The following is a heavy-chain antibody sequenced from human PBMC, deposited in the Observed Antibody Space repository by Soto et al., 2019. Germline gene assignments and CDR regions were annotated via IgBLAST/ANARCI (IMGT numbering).Heavy chain of an antibody. V-gene: IGHV4-61*01. J-gene: IGHJ4*02. CDR2: IYYSGST. Sequence: QVQLQESGPGLVKPSETLSLTCTVSGGSVSSGSYYWSWIRQPPGKGLEWIGYIYYSGSTNYNPSLQSRVTISVDTSKNQFPLELSAVTAADTAVYYCAGGGSSWTKRFDYWGQGPLVTVSS. D-gene: IGHD6-13*01. CDR3: AGGGSSWTKRFDY. CDR1: GGSVSSGSYY.